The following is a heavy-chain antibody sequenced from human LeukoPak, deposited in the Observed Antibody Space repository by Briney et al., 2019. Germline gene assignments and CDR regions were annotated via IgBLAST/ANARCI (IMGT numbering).Heavy chain of an antibody. V-gene: IGHV3-30*03. CDR3: ASSLPRYSSSWYLFNY. J-gene: IGHJ4*02. Sequence: GGSLRLSCTASGFTLSNAWMSWVRQAPGKGLEWVAVISYDGSNKYYADSVKGRFTISRDNSKNTLYLQMNSLRAEDTAVYYCASSLPRYSSSWYLFNYWGQGTLVTVSS. CDR2: ISYDGSNK. D-gene: IGHD6-13*01. CDR1: GFTLSNAW.